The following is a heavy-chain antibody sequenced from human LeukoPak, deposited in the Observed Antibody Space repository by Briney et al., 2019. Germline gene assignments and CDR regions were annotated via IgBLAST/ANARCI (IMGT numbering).Heavy chain of an antibody. D-gene: IGHD3-16*02. CDR1: GYTFTSYD. CDR2: MNPNRGNT. V-gene: IGHV1-8*01. J-gene: IGHJ5*02. Sequence: GASVKVSCKASGYTFTSYDINWVRQATGQGLEWRGWMNPNRGNTGYAHKFQGRVTMTRNTSISTAYMELSSLRSEDTAVYYCARSTFGGVIVIYNWFDPWGQGTLVTVSS. CDR3: ARSTFGGVIVIYNWFDP.